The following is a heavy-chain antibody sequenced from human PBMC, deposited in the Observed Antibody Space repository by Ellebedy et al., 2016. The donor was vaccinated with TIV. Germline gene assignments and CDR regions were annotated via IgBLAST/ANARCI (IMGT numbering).Heavy chain of an antibody. CDR1: GFTFNGYA. V-gene: IGHV3-74*01. CDR2: INSDGRTI. J-gene: IGHJ4*02. D-gene: IGHD3-9*01. Sequence: PGGSLRLSCAASGFTFNGYAMSWVRQAPGKGLEWISRINSDGRTINYADSVRGRFTISRDNAKNTVFLEMNSLRVDDTAVYYCARQFDQPARWGQGTLVTVSS. CDR3: ARQFDQPAR.